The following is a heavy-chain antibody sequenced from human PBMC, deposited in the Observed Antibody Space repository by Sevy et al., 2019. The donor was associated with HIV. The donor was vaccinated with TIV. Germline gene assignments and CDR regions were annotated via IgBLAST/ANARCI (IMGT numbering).Heavy chain of an antibody. CDR2: ISGSGGST. D-gene: IGHD1-26*01. J-gene: IGHJ4*02. Sequence: GGSLRLSCAVSGFMFRTYAMSWVRQAPGKGLEWFSGISGSGGSTYYADSVKGRFTIFRDNSKNTLYLQMDTLRVEDSAIYYCAKELQSGNSPYSFDYWGQGTLVTVSS. V-gene: IGHV3-23*01. CDR3: AKELQSGNSPYSFDY. CDR1: GFMFRTYA.